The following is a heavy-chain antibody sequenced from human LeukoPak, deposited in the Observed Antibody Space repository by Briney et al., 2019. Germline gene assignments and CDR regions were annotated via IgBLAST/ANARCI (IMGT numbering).Heavy chain of an antibody. V-gene: IGHV1-18*04. Sequence: ASVTLSCTASGYTFTSYGISWGRQAPGPGLGWMGWMGAYNGNTNYAQKLQGRVTMTTDTSTSTAYMELRSLRSDDTAVYYCARAAWYYDYVWGSYRQFDYWGQGTLVTVSS. D-gene: IGHD3-16*02. CDR2: MGAYNGNT. J-gene: IGHJ4*02. CDR3: ARAAWYYDYVWGSYRQFDY. CDR1: GYTFTSYG.